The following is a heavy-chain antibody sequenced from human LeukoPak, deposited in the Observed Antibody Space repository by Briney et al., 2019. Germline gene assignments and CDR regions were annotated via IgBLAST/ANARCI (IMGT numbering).Heavy chain of an antibody. CDR1: GFAFSTYY. V-gene: IGHV3-7*05. CDR3: ARDRTYFYDSSGPFYDSYDI. Sequence: GGSLRLSCAASGFAFSTYYMTWVRQAPGRGLEWVANIKKNGNEKNYADSVKGRFTISRDNAKNSVHLQMNILRAEDTAVYYCARDRTYFYDSSGPFYDSYDIWGHGTMVTVSS. D-gene: IGHD3-22*01. CDR2: IKKNGNEK. J-gene: IGHJ3*02.